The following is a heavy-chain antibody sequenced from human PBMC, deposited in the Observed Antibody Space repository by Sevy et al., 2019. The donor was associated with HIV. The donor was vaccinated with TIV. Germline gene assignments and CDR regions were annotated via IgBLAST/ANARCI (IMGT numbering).Heavy chain of an antibody. CDR2: ISVYNGKT. D-gene: IGHD3-22*01. CDR1: AYTFTGYY. J-gene: IGHJ4*02. Sequence: ASVKVSCKASAYTFTGYYMHWVRQAPGQGLEWVGWISVYNGKTNYAQKFQGRITLTSDTSTRTAYMELRSLRSDDTAVYYCSRRGAFEYDSSGFQSHWGQGTLVTVSS. CDR3: SRRGAFEYDSSGFQSH. V-gene: IGHV1-18*04.